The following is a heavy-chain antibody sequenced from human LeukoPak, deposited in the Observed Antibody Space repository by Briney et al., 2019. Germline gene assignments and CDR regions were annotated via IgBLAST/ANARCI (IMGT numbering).Heavy chain of an antibody. CDR1: GGSISSGGYY. D-gene: IGHD6-13*01. Sequence: SETLSLTCTVSGGSISSGGYYWSWIRQHPGKGLEWIGYIYYSGSTYYNPSLKSRVTISVDTSKNQFSLKLSSVTAADTAVYYCARSGPVYSSSWYWFDPWGQGTLVTVSS. V-gene: IGHV4-31*03. CDR3: ARSGPVYSSSWYWFDP. CDR2: IYYSGST. J-gene: IGHJ5*02.